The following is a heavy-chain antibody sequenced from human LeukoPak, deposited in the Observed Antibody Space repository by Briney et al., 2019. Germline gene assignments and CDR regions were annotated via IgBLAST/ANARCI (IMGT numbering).Heavy chain of an antibody. CDR3: AGGSGSYPEY. D-gene: IGHD3-10*01. J-gene: IGHJ4*02. CDR2: INPDGSTT. V-gene: IGHV3-74*01. CDR1: GFTFSRYW. Sequence: GGSLRLSCAASGFTFSRYWIHWVRQAPGKGLEWVSRINPDGSTTTYADSVKGRFTISRDNAKNTVYLQMNSLRAEDTAVYYCAGGSGSYPEYWGQGTLVTLSS.